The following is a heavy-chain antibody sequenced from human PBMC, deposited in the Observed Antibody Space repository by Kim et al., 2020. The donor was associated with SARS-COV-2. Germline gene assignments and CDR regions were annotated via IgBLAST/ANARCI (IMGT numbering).Heavy chain of an antibody. V-gene: IGHV4-59*13. CDR3: ARDQGNMGYCSGGSCYEPQGWFDP. CDR2: IYYSGST. D-gene: IGHD2-15*01. CDR1: GGSISSYY. Sequence: SETLSLTCTVSGGSISSYYWSWIRQPPGKGLEWIGYIYYSGSTNYNPSLKSRVTISVDTSKNQFSLKLSSVTAADTAVYYCARDQGNMGYCSGGSCYEPQGWFDPWGQGTLVTVSS. J-gene: IGHJ5*02.